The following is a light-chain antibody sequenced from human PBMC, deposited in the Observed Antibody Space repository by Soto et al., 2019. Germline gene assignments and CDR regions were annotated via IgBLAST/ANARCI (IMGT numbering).Light chain of an antibody. V-gene: IGKV1-5*01. CDR2: DAS. Sequence: DIQMTQSPSTLSASVGDRVTITCRASQSISSWLAWYQQKPGKAPKLLIYDASNLETGVPSRFSGSGXGTDFTFTISSLQAEDLATYYCQQYDILHRTFGQGTRLEIK. CDR3: QQYDILHRT. CDR1: QSISSW. J-gene: IGKJ5*01.